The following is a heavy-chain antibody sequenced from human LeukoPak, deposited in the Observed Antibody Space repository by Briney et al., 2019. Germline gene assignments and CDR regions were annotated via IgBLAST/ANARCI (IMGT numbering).Heavy chain of an antibody. CDR2: ISGNGGST. CDR3: AKDQEGGYLQDYYFDY. D-gene: IGHD5-12*01. V-gene: IGHV3-23*01. CDR1: GFTFSSYA. Sequence: PGGSLRLSCAASGFTFSSYAMSWVRQAPGKGLEWVSAISGNGGSTYYADSVKGRFTISRDNSKNTLYLQMNSLRAEDTAVYYCAKDQEGGYLQDYYFDYWGQGTLVTVSS. J-gene: IGHJ4*02.